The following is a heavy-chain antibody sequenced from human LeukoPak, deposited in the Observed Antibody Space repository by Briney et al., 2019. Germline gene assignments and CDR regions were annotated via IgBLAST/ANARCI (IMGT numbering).Heavy chain of an antibody. Sequence: QPGRSLRLSCTASGFTFGDYAMSWVRQAPGKGLEWVGFIRSKAYGGTTEYAASVKGRFTISRDDSKSIAYLQMSSLKTEDTAVYYCTRVATTVDHFDYWGQGTLVTVSS. D-gene: IGHD4-23*01. J-gene: IGHJ4*02. CDR1: GFTFGDYA. CDR2: IRSKAYGGTT. CDR3: TRVATTVDHFDY. V-gene: IGHV3-49*04.